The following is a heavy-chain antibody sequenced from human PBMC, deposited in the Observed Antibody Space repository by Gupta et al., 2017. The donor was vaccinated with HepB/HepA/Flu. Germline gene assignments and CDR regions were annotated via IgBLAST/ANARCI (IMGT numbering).Heavy chain of an antibody. CDR2: TYYSGRT. CDR1: GGSVNSDDYY. V-gene: IGHV4-30-4*01. CDR3: ARAGMTTISFNY. Sequence: QVQLQESGPGLVKPSQTLSLTFTVSGGSVNSDDYYWSWIRQPPGKGLEWIAYTYYSGRTYCNPYLKTRTTISLDRSKNQVSLKLSYVTAADTAVYYCARAGMTTISFNYWGQGTLVTVSS. D-gene: IGHD2-21*02. J-gene: IGHJ4*02.